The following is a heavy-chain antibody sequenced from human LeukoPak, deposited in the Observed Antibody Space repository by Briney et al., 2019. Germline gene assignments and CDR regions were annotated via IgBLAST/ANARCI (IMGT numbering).Heavy chain of an antibody. CDR2: INSDGSST. CDR3: ARGKDVYYYGSGSYPAFFDY. V-gene: IGHV3-74*01. Sequence: PGGSLRLSCAASGFTFSSYWMHWVRQAPGKGLVWVSRINSDGSSTSYADSVKGRFTISRDNAKNTLYLQMNSLRAEDTDVYYCARGKDVYYYGSGSYPAFFDYWGQGTLVTVSS. D-gene: IGHD3-10*01. CDR1: GFTFSSYW. J-gene: IGHJ4*02.